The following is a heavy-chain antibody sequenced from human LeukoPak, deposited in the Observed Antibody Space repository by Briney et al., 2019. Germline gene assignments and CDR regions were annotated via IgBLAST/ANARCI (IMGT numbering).Heavy chain of an antibody. Sequence: SETLSLTCTVSGYSISSGYYWGWIRQPPGKGLEWIGSIYHSGSTYYNPSLKSRVTISVDTSKNQFSLKLSSVTAADTAVYYCARHLRSTLVIDYWGQGTLVTVSS. J-gene: IGHJ4*02. D-gene: IGHD3-3*01. CDR1: GYSISSGYY. V-gene: IGHV4-38-2*02. CDR3: ARHLRSTLVIDY. CDR2: IYHSGST.